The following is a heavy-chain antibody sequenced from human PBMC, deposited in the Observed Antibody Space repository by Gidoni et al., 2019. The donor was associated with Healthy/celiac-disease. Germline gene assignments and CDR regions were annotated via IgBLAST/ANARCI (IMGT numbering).Heavy chain of an antibody. CDR2: INHSGST. Sequence: VQLQQWGAGLSKPSETLSLTCAVYGGSSSGYYGSWIRQPPGKGLEWIGEINHSGSTHDNPSLNSRVTISVDTSKNQFSLKLSSVTAADTAVYYWARGRAMVTVYYYYDYGMDVWGQGTTVTVSS. CDR3: ARGRAMVTVYYYYDYGMDV. J-gene: IGHJ6*02. V-gene: IGHV4-34*01. D-gene: IGHD5-18*01. CDR1: GGSSSGYY.